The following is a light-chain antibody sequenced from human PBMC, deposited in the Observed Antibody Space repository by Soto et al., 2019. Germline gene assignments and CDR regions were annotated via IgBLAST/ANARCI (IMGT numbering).Light chain of an antibody. J-gene: IGLJ1*01. V-gene: IGLV2-8*01. CDR1: SNDVGGYNY. CDR3: SSYAGSNIHYV. Sequence: QSVLTQPPSASGYPGQSVTISCTGTSNDVGGYNYVSWYQQHPGKAPKVMIYEVSKRPSGVPDRFSGSKSGNTASLTVSGLQADDEADYYCSSYAGSNIHYVFGIGTKVTVL. CDR2: EVS.